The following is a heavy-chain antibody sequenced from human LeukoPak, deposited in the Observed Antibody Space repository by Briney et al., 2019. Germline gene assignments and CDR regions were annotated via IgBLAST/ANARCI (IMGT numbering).Heavy chain of an antibody. CDR1: GYTFTSYD. Sequence: ASVKVSCKASGYTFTSYDINWVRQATGQGLEWMGWMNPNSGNTGYAQKFQGRVTITRNTSISTAYMELSSLRSEDTAVYYCARGLRGSGWYDYWGQGALVTVSS. J-gene: IGHJ4*02. CDR3: ARGLRGSGWYDY. D-gene: IGHD6-19*01. CDR2: MNPNSGNT. V-gene: IGHV1-8*03.